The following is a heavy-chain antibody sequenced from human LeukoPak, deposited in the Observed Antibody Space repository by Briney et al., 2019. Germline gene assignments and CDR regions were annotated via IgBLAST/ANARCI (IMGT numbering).Heavy chain of an antibody. D-gene: IGHD2-2*01. CDR3: ARALRGYCSSTSCFHFDY. J-gene: IGHJ4*02. CDR1: GRAFRGYK. Sequence: SDTLSLTCPDKGRAFRGYKWSWFRQPPGKELEWIGEINHSGSTNYNPSLKSRVTISVDTSKNQFSLKLSSVTAADTAVYYCARALRGYCSSTSCFHFDYWGQGTLVTVSS. V-gene: IGHV4-34*01. CDR2: INHSGST.